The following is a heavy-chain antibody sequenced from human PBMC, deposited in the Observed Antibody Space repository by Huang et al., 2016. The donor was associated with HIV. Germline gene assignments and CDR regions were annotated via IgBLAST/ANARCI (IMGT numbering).Heavy chain of an antibody. CDR3: SRGGSTGYQLLWSFDP. Sequence: QVQLVQSGAEVRKPGASVKVSCKASGFTFTKYYIHWVRQAPGQGLEWIGRIDPGGGYTTYAQKFQDRVTMTRDTSTTTVYMELSSLKSDDTAVYFCSRGGSTGYQLLWSFDPWGQGTLVTVSS. D-gene: IGHD2-2*01. CDR2: IDPGGGYT. J-gene: IGHJ5*02. V-gene: IGHV1-46*03. CDR1: GFTFTKYY.